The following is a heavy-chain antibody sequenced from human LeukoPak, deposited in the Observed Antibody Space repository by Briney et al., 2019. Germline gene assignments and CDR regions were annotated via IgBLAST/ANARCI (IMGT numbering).Heavy chain of an antibody. Sequence: GGSLRLSCAASGFTFSSYSMNWVRQAPGKGLEWVSSISSSSSYIYYADSVKGQFTISRDNAKNSLYLQMNSLRAEDTAVYYCARGRYSGSYLDYWGQGTLVTVSS. CDR3: ARGRYSGSYLDY. CDR1: GFTFSSYS. V-gene: IGHV3-21*01. CDR2: ISSSSSYI. D-gene: IGHD1-26*01. J-gene: IGHJ4*02.